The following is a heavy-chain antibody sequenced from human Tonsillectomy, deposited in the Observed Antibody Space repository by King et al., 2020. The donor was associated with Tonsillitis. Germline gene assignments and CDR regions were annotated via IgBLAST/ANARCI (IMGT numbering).Heavy chain of an antibody. D-gene: IGHD3-22*01. Sequence: EQLVQSGAEVKKPGASVRVSCKVSGFTLTELSMYWVRQAPGKGLEWMGGFDPEDGETVYAQKFQVRVTMTEDTSTDTAYMELSSLRSEDTAVYYCATGGFKYYYDSSGYYRDYWGQGTLVTVSS. CDR1: GFTLTELS. CDR2: FDPEDGET. V-gene: IGHV1-24*01. CDR3: ATGGFKYYYDSSGYYRDY. J-gene: IGHJ4*02.